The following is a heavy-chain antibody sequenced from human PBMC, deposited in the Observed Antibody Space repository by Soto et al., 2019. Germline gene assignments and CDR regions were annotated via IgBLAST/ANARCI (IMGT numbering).Heavy chain of an antibody. V-gene: IGHV1-46*01. CDR2: MNPGDGST. CDR3: ARSYVQSRPIDY. Sequence: QVQLVQSGAEVKKPGASVKVSCQASGYSITAYYLHWVRQVPGQGFEWMGVMNPGDGSTRSSQGFQGSVTMTADTSTSTVYMELSSLRSEDTAVYYCARSYVQSRPIDYWGQGTLVTVSS. CDR1: GYSITAYY. J-gene: IGHJ4*02. D-gene: IGHD3-10*02.